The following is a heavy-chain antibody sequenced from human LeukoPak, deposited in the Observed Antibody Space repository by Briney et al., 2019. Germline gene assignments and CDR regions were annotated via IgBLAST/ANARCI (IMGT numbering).Heavy chain of an antibody. CDR2: IKHNGDEL. CDR1: GSTFSSYW. D-gene: IGHD3-16*01. Sequence: GGSLRLSCAASGSTFSSYWMTWVRQAPGKGLEWVANIKHNGDELNYVDSVEDRFTISRDNAKNSLYLHMTSLRAEDTAVYYCARELRTFDSWGQGTLVTVSS. V-gene: IGHV3-7*01. CDR3: ARELRTFDS. J-gene: IGHJ4*02.